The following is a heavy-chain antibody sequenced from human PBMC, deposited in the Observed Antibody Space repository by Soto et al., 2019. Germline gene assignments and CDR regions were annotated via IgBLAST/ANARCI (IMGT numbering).Heavy chain of an antibody. Sequence: QVQLQQWGAGLLKPSETLSLTCAVYGGSFSGYYWSWIRQPPGKGLEWLGEINHSGSTNYNPSLKGRIIISVSTAQEQFLLKLSSVTAADTAVYYCARQWLSYFDYWGQGTLVTVSS. CDR1: GGSFSGYY. V-gene: IGHV4-34*01. CDR3: ARQWLSYFDY. CDR2: INHSGST. J-gene: IGHJ4*02. D-gene: IGHD6-19*01.